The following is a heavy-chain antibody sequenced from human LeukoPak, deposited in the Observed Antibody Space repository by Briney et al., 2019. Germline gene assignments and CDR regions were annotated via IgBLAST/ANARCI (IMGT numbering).Heavy chain of an antibody. D-gene: IGHD6-6*01. CDR2: IYSGGST. V-gene: IGHV3-53*01. CDR3: ASLSLGHY. Sequence: GGPLRLSCAASGFTVSNNYMSWVRQAPGKGLEWVSVIYSGGSTYYADSVKGRFTISRDTSKDTLSLQMNSLRAEDTAVYYCASLSLGHYWGQGTLVTVSS. J-gene: IGHJ4*02. CDR1: GFTVSNNY.